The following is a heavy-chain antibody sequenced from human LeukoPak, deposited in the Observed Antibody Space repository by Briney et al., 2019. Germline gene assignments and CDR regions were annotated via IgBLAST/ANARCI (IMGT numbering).Heavy chain of an antibody. V-gene: IGHV3-23*01. Sequence: HSGGSLRLSCAASGFTFSSYAMTWVRQAPGKVLEWVSSFSFNGESTYYADSAKGRFTISRDNSKNTLYLQMNSLRAEDTAVYYCAKGGYSNGRYYYYYMDVWGEGTTVTVSS. D-gene: IGHD5-18*01. CDR3: AKGGYSNGRYYYYYMDV. CDR1: GFTFSSYA. J-gene: IGHJ6*03. CDR2: FSFNGEST.